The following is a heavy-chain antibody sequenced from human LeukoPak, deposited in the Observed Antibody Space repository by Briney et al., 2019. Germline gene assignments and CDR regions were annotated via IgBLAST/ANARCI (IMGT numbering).Heavy chain of an antibody. CDR1: GGSISSSSYY. V-gene: IGHV4-39*01. D-gene: IGHD6-13*01. CDR2: IYYSGST. CDR3: ARRAREGIAAADDFDY. J-gene: IGHJ4*02. Sequence: SETLSLTCTVSGGSISSSSYYWGWIRQPPGKGLEWIGSIYYSGSTYYNPSLKSRVTISVDTSKNQFSLKLGSVTAADTAVYYCARRAREGIAAADDFDYWGQGTLVTVSS.